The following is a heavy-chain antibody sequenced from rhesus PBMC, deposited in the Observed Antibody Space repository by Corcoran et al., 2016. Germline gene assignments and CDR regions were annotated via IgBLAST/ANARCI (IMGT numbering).Heavy chain of an antibody. CDR2: IYSSNGNT. J-gene: IGHJ4*01. V-gene: IGHV4S7*01. CDR3: ARAEYSNFDY. CDR1: GGSISGGSG. D-gene: IGHD4-23*01. Sequence: QVQLQESGPGLLKPSDTLSLTCAVSGGSISGGSGGGWFRHPPGKGLEWIGSIYSSNGNTYYNPSLKSRVTISTDTSKNQFSLKLSSVTAADTAVYYCARAEYSNFDYWGQGVLVTVSS.